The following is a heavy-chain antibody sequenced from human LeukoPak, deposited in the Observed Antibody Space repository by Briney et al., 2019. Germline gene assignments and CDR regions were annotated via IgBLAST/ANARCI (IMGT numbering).Heavy chain of an antibody. CDR2: IKQDGSEK. CDR1: GFTFSSYW. D-gene: IGHD3-10*01. J-gene: IGHJ4*02. Sequence: PGGSLRLSCSASGFTFSSYWMSWVRQAPGKGLEWVANIKQDGSEKYYVDSVKGRFTISRDNAKNSLYLQMNSLRAEDTAVYYCASMRVRGVILAFDYWGQGTLVTVSS. CDR3: ASMRVRGVILAFDY. V-gene: IGHV3-7*01.